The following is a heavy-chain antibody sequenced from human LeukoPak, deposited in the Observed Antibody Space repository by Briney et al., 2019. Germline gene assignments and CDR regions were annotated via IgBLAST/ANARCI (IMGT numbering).Heavy chain of an antibody. V-gene: IGHV3-64*01. CDR2: ISSNGGST. CDR3: ARDRGDSSSSSYFDH. D-gene: IGHD6-6*01. CDR1: GFTFSSYS. Sequence: PGGSLRLSCAASGFTFSSYSMHWVRQAPGKGLEYVSAISSNGGSTYYANSVKGRFTISRDHTKNTLYLQMGSLRAEDMAVYYCARDRGDSSSSSYFDHWGQGPLVTVSS. J-gene: IGHJ4*02.